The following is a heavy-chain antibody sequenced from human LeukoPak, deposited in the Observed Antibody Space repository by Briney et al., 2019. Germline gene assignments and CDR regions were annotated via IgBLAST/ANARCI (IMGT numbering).Heavy chain of an antibody. CDR1: GFTFSSYW. D-gene: IGHD1-14*01. Sequence: PGGSLRLSCAASGFTFSSYWMHWVRQVPGKGLVWVARINPGGSSITYADSVKGQFTISRDNAKNTLYLQMDSLRAEDTGVYYCARSNQADDYWGQGTLVTVSS. V-gene: IGHV3-74*01. CDR3: ARSNQADDY. J-gene: IGHJ4*02. CDR2: INPGGSSI.